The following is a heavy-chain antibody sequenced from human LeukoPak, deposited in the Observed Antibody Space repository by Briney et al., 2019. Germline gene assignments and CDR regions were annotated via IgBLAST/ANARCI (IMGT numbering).Heavy chain of an antibody. D-gene: IGHD2-2*01. V-gene: IGHV1-2*02. Sequence: GASVKVSCKASVYTFTGYYMHWVRQAPGQGLEWMGWINPNSGGTNYAQKFQGRVTMTRDTSISTAYMELSRLRSDDTAVYYCARDQVVVVPAAMNWFDPWGQGTRVTVSA. J-gene: IGHJ5*02. CDR2: INPNSGGT. CDR1: VYTFTGYY. CDR3: ARDQVVVVPAAMNWFDP.